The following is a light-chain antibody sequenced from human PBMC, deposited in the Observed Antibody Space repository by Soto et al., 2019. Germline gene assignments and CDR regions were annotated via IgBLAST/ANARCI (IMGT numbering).Light chain of an antibody. CDR1: RGISSN. CDR2: GAS. J-gene: IGKJ5*01. Sequence: EIVMTQSPGTLSVSPGERATLSCRASRGISSNLAWYQQKPGQAPRLLIYGASSRATGIPDRFSGSGSGTDFTLTIRRLEPEDFAVYYCKQYGSSPITFGQGTRLEIK. CDR3: KQYGSSPIT. V-gene: IGKV3-20*01.